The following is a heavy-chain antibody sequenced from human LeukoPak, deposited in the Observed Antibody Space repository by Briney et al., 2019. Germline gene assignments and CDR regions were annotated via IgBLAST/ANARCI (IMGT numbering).Heavy chain of an antibody. CDR1: GFTFSSYG. CDR3: AKPPTYSSSWYPFDY. J-gene: IGHJ4*02. D-gene: IGHD6-13*01. V-gene: IGHV3-30*18. CDR2: ISYDGSNK. Sequence: GGSLRLSCAASGFTFSSYGMHWVRQAPGKGLEWVAVISYDGSNKYYADPVKGRFTISRDNSKNTLYLQMNSLRAEDTAVYYCAKPPTYSSSWYPFDYWGQGTLVTVSS.